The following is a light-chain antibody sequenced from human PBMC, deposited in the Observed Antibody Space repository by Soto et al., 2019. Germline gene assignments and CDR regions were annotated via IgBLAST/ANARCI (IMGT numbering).Light chain of an antibody. CDR3: QQTYSTPYT. J-gene: IGKJ2*01. CDR2: AAS. V-gene: IGKV1-39*01. CDR1: ESISTY. Sequence: DIQMTQSPSSLSASVGDRVTITCRASESISTYLNWYQHKPGKAPKLLIYAASSLQSAVPSRFSGSGSGTDFTLTISSLQPEDGATYYCQQTYSTPYTFGQGIKLEIK.